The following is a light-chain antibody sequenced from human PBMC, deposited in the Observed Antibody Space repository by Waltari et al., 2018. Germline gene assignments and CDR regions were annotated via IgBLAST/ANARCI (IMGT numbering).Light chain of an antibody. CDR3: CSYAGNYLRV. CDR1: SSDVGYYNY. V-gene: IGLV2-11*01. CDR2: DVN. Sequence: QSALTQPRSVSGSPGQSVTISCTGTSSDVGYYNYVSWYQQQPGKAPKVIIYDVNERPSGVPDRFSGSKSGNTASLTISGLQAEDEADYYGCSYAGNYLRVFGGGTKLTVL. J-gene: IGLJ2*01.